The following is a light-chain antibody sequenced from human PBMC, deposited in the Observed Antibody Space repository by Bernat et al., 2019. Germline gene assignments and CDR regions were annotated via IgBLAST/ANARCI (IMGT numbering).Light chain of an antibody. CDR2: DVS. J-gene: IGLJ1*01. Sequence: QSALTQPASVSGSPGQSITISCTGTSSDVGGYNYVSWYQQHPGEVPKLMIYDVSNRPSGVSNRFSGSKSGNTASLTISGLQAEDEADYYCSSYTGSSTQVFGTGTKVTVL. CDR3: SSYTGSSTQV. CDR1: SSDVGGYNY. V-gene: IGLV2-14*03.